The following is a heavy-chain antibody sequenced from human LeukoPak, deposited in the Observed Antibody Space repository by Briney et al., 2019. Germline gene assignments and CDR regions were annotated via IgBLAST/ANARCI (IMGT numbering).Heavy chain of an antibody. Sequence: SETLSLTCAVSGGSISSGGYSWSWIRQPPGKGLEWIGCIYHRGSTYYNPSLKSRVTISVDRSKNQFSLKLSSVTAADTAVYYCARASVWFGELPDAFDIWGQGTMVTVS. CDR1: GGSISSGGYS. V-gene: IGHV4-30-2*01. J-gene: IGHJ3*02. CDR2: IYHRGST. D-gene: IGHD3-10*01. CDR3: ARASVWFGELPDAFDI.